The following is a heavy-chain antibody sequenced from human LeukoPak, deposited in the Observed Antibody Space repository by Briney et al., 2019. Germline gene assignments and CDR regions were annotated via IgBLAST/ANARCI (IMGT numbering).Heavy chain of an antibody. V-gene: IGHV3-23*01. D-gene: IGHD6-19*01. CDR2: ISGSGGST. CDR1: GFTFSSYA. CDR3: AKTLDGSSGWYQNEYYFDY. Sequence: PGWSLRLSCAASGFTFSSYAMSWVGQAPGKGLEWVSAISGSGGSTYYADSVKDRFTISRDNSKNTLYLQMNSLRAEDTAVYYCAKTLDGSSGWYQNEYYFDYWGQGTLVTVSS. J-gene: IGHJ4*02.